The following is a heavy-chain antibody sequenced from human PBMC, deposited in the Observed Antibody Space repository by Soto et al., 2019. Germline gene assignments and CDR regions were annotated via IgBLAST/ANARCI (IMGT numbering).Heavy chain of an antibody. V-gene: IGHV3-33*01. Sequence: QVQLVESGGGVVRPGRSLRLSCAATGFSFSTHGMHWVRQAPGKGLEWVAVIVNDGSEQDYSDSVKGRFTISRDNSKNTLYLQMNNLRAEDTTVYYCARDDNYADNGLYHWGQGIRVTVSS. J-gene: IGHJ5*02. CDR3: ARDDNYADNGLYH. D-gene: IGHD4-17*01. CDR2: IVNDGSEQ. CDR1: GFSFSTHG.